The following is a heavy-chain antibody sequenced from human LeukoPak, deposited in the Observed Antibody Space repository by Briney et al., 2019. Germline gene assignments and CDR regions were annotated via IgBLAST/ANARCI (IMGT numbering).Heavy chain of an antibody. CDR1: GGSLSSYY. Sequence: SETLSLTCTVSGGSLSSYYWSWIRQPPGKGLEWIGYIYYSGSAKYNPSLKSRVTISVDTSKNQFSLKLSSVTAADTAVYYCARLTEYSSGWYCAFDIWGQGTMVTVSS. CDR2: IYYSGSA. V-gene: IGHV4-59*12. J-gene: IGHJ3*02. CDR3: ARLTEYSSGWYCAFDI. D-gene: IGHD6-19*01.